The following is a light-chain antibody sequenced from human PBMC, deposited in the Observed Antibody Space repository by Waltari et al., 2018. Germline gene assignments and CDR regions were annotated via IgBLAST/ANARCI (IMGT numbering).Light chain of an antibody. CDR1: SSDVGTYNY. Sequence: QSALTQPPSASGSPGQSVAITCTGTSSDVGTYNYVSWYQQHPGKAPKLMLYEVNKRPSGVPDRFSGSKSGNTASLTVSGLQAEDEAYYYCSSYAGSNKVFGGGTKLTVL. CDR3: SSYAGSNKV. J-gene: IGLJ2*01. V-gene: IGLV2-8*01. CDR2: EVN.